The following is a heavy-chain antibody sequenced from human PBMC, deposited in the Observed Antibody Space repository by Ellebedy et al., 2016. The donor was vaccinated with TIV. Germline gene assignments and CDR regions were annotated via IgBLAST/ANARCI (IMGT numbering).Heavy chain of an antibody. J-gene: IGHJ6*03. D-gene: IGHD2-2*01. CDR1: GFTFSSYG. CDR2: IWYDGSNK. V-gene: IGHV3-33*01. CDR3: ARGRVVPAARGFYYYYMDV. Sequence: GGSLRLXXAASGFTFSSYGMHWVRQAPGKGLEWVAVIWYDGSNKYYADSVKGRFTISRDNSKNTLYLQMNSLRAEDTAVYYCARGRVVPAARGFYYYYMDVWGKGTTVTVSS.